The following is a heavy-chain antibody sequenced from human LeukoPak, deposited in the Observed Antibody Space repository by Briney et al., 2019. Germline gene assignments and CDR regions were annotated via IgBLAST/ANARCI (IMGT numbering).Heavy chain of an antibody. CDR2: ISSSSSNI. V-gene: IGHV3-21*01. Sequence: GGSLRLSCAASGFTFSTYTMNWVRQAPGKGLEWVSSISSSSSNIYYADSAKGRFTISRDNAMNSVYLQMNSLRVEDTAVYYCARGYQRPDYWGQGTLITVSS. CDR3: ARGYQRPDY. D-gene: IGHD2-2*01. CDR1: GFTFSTYT. J-gene: IGHJ4*02.